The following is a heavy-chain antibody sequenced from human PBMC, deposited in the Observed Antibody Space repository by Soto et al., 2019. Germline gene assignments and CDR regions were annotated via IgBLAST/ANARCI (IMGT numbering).Heavy chain of an antibody. D-gene: IGHD1-26*01. CDR2: INHLETT. CDR3: ARGGGSDSFDY. CDR1: VASITFGGYS. Sequence: PSETLSLTCTFSVASITFGGYSCSWIRQTPWKGLEWIGYINHLETTFYNPSFESRLTLSIDRAKNQFSLRLHSMSAADRAVYFCARGGGSDSFDYWGQGTLVTV. V-gene: IGHV4-30-2*01. J-gene: IGHJ4*02.